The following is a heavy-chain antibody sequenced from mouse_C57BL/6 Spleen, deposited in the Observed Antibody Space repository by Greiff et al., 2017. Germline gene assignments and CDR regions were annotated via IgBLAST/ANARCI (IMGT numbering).Heavy chain of an antibody. J-gene: IGHJ1*03. Sequence: VKLMESGAELVRPGASVTLSCKASGYTFTDYEMHWVKQTPVHGLAWIGAIDPETGGTAYNQKFKGKAILTADKSSSTAYMELRSLTSEDSAVYYGTRGDYYGSSYGYFDVWGTGTTVTVSS. D-gene: IGHD1-1*01. CDR2: IDPETGGT. V-gene: IGHV1-15*01. CDR3: TRGDYYGSSYGYFDV. CDR1: GYTFTDYE.